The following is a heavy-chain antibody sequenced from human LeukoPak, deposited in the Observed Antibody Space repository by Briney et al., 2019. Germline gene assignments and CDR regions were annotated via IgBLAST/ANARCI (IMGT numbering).Heavy chain of an antibody. CDR1: GFTFSSYA. CDR2: ISGSGGST. D-gene: IGHD4-23*01. CDR3: AKVPPYGGNIKGGDY. Sequence: GGSLRPSCAASGFTFSSYAMSWVRQAPGKGLEWVSAISGSGGSTYYADSVKGRFTISRDNSKNTLYLQMNSLRAEDTAVYYCAKVPPYGGNIKGGDYWGQGTLVTVSS. V-gene: IGHV3-23*01. J-gene: IGHJ4*02.